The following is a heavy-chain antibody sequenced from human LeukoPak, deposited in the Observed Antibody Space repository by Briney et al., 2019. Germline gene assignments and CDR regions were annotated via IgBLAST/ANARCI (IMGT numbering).Heavy chain of an antibody. J-gene: IGHJ6*03. CDR2: VYSGGNT. Sequence: PGGSLRLSCAVSGLTVSSSYMSWVRQAPGKGLEWVSIVYSGGNTYYADSVKGRFTISRDNSKNTLYLQMNSLRAEDTAVYYCARSDGGYSYGYYYYYMDVWGKGTTVTVSS. CDR3: ARSDGGYSYGYYYYYMDV. CDR1: GLTVSSSY. D-gene: IGHD5-18*01. V-gene: IGHV3-66*01.